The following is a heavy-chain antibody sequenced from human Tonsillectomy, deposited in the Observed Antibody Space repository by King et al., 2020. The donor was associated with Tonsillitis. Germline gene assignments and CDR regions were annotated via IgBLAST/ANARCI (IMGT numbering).Heavy chain of an antibody. CDR2: ISSSSSYI. CDR3: ARDCYYGSSTQLDY. D-gene: IGHD4-17*01. CDR1: GFTLSSYS. V-gene: IGHV3-21*01. J-gene: IGHJ4*02. Sequence: VQLVESGGGLVTPGGSLRLSCAASGFTLSSYSMNWVRQAPGKGLEWVSSISSSSSYIYYADSVKGRFTISRDNAKNSLYLQMNSLRAVYTAVYYCARDCYYGSSTQLDYWGQGTLVTVSS.